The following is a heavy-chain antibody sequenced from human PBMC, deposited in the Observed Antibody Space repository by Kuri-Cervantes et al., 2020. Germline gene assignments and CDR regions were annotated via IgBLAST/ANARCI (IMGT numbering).Heavy chain of an antibody. V-gene: IGHV2-26*01. CDR3: ARGSSSHYYYYCIDV. CDR2: IFSNDEK. D-gene: IGHD6-6*01. CDR1: GFSLSNARMG. Sequence: SGPTLVKPTETLTLTCTVSGFSLSNARMGVSWIRQPPGKALEWLAHIFSNDEKSYSTSLKSRLTISKDTSKSQVVLTMTNMDPVDTATYYCARGSSSHYYYYCIDVWGKGTTVTVSS. J-gene: IGHJ6*03.